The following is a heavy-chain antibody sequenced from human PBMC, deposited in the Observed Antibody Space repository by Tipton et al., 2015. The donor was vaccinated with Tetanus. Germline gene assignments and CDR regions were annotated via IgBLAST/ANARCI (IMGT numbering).Heavy chain of an antibody. V-gene: IGHV3-73*01. Sequence: SLRLSCAASGFPFSGSAIHWVRQASGKGLEWVGRIRSRPHNFATSYAASVKGRFTISRDDSLNTSYLHMNSLKIEGTATYFCSRLDYGGGEGYWGEGTPVAVSS. D-gene: IGHD4-23*01. J-gene: IGHJ4*01. CDR2: IRSRPHNFAT. CDR1: GFPFSGSA. CDR3: SRLDYGGGEGY.